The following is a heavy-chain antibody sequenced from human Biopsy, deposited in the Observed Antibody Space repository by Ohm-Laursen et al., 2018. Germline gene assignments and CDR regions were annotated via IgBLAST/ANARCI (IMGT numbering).Heavy chain of an antibody. CDR1: GFTFNDFA. D-gene: IGHD2-15*01. CDR3: AKTFHGSSFLYDY. J-gene: IGHJ4*02. V-gene: IGHV3-23*01. Sequence: SLRLSCTASGFTFNDFAMTWVRQAPGKGLEWVSVLSGSGGTTYYADSVKGRFTISRDNSKNTLYLQMNSLTAEDTVVYYCAKTFHGSSFLYDYWGQGTLVTVSS. CDR2: LSGSGGTT.